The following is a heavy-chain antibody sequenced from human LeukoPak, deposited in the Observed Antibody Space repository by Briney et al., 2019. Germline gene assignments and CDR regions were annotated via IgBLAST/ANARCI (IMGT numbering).Heavy chain of an antibody. V-gene: IGHV3-9*01. Sequence: GRSLRLSCAASGFTFDDYAMRWVRQAPGKGLEWVSGISWNSGSIGYADSVKGRFTISRDNAKNSLYLQMNSLRAEDTALYYCAKDIKSGYYSFDAFDIWGQGTMVTVSS. D-gene: IGHD3-22*01. CDR2: ISWNSGSI. CDR3: AKDIKSGYYSFDAFDI. J-gene: IGHJ3*02. CDR1: GFTFDDYA.